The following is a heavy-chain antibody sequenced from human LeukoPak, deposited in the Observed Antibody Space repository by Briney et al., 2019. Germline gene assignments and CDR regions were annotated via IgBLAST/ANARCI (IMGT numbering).Heavy chain of an antibody. CDR2: IYSGGST. CDR3: AKVGLRFLEWLLFTY. Sequence: PGGSLRLSCAASGFTVSSNYMSWVRQAPWKGLEWVSVIYSGGSTYYADSVKGRFTISRDNSKNTLYLQMNSLRAEDTAVYYCAKVGLRFLEWLLFTYWGQGTLVTVSS. D-gene: IGHD3-3*01. CDR1: GFTVSSNY. J-gene: IGHJ4*02. V-gene: IGHV3-53*01.